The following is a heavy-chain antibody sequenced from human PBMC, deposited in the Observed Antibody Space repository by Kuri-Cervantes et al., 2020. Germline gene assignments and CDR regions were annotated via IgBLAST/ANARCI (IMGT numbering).Heavy chain of an antibody. D-gene: IGHD3-10*01. CDR2: IYYSGST. CDR1: GGSISSSSYY. J-gene: IGHJ4*02. V-gene: IGHV4-39*01. CDR3: ASATQNYGSGSYYRGTFDY. Sequence: SETLSLTCTVSGGSISSSSYYWGWIRQPPGKGLEWIGSIYYSGSTYYNPSLKSRVTISVDTSKNQFSLKLSSVTAADTAVYYCASATQNYGSGSYYRGTFDYWGQGTLVTVSS.